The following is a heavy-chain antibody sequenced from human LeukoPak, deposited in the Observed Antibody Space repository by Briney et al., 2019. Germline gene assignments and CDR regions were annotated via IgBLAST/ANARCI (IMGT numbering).Heavy chain of an antibody. D-gene: IGHD1-26*01. Sequence: PGGSLRLSCEASDFIITRYSMNWVRLAPGRGLEWVSSIIGDTTAKYADSVKGRFTVSRDNAKNSVYLQMNSLRDEGTAVYYCARDGVGASPGDVFDVWGQGTMVTVSS. CDR3: ARDGVGASPGDVFDV. CDR1: DFIITRYS. CDR2: IIGDTTA. J-gene: IGHJ3*01. V-gene: IGHV3-48*02.